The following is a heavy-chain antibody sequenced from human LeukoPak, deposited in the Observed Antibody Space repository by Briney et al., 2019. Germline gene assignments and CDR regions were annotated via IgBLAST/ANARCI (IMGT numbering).Heavy chain of an antibody. CDR2: ICNSGST. D-gene: IGHD2-15*01. CDR3: ARTAATVSVLGPFGH. Sequence: SETLSLSCAVSGGSLRSYYRSWVRQPPGKGLEWVWYICNSGSTIYNPHPTRRVSISADTSKNQFSLKLSSVTAADAAVYYCARTAATVSVLGPFGHWGQGSRVTVSS. J-gene: IGHJ4*02. V-gene: IGHV4-59*01. CDR1: GGSLRSYY.